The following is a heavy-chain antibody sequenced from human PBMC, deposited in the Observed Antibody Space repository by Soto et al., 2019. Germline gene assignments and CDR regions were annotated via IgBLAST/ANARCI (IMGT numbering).Heavy chain of an antibody. J-gene: IGHJ6*02. V-gene: IGHV4-30-2*03. CDR3: ARLLQGWYGNYYYYYGMDV. D-gene: IGHD6-19*01. CDR1: GGSISSGGYS. CDR2: IYHSGST. Sequence: SETLSLTCAVSGGSISSGGYSWSWIRQPPGKGLEWILYIYHSGSTFYNPSLKGRVTISVDTSKNQFSLKLSSVTAADTAVYYCARLLQGWYGNYYYYYGMDVWGQGTTVTVSS.